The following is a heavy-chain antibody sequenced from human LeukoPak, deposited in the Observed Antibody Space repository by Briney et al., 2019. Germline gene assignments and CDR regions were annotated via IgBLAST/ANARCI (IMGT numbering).Heavy chain of an antibody. D-gene: IGHD2-15*01. V-gene: IGHV3-21*01. J-gene: IGHJ5*02. CDR2: ISYDSRSI. CDR3: ARDGSEWSRDL. CDR1: GFTFSPYG. Sequence: PGGSLRLSCEASGFTFSPYGMTWVRQAPGKGLEWVSTISYDSRSIGYADSVKGRFTISRDNAKSSTFLQMNSLRVEDTAVYYCARDGSEWSRDLWGQGTLVTVSS.